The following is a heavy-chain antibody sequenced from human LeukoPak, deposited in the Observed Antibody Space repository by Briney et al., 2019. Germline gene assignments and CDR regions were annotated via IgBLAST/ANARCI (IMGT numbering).Heavy chain of an antibody. J-gene: IGHJ4*02. D-gene: IGHD7-27*01. CDR1: GFTFSSYA. CDR2: ISYDGSNK. Sequence: GGSLRLSCAASGFTFSSYAMHWVRQAPGKGLEWVAVISYDGSNKYYADSVKGRFTISRDNSKNTLYLQMNSLRAEDTAVYYCARDPGGKTGETHFDYWGQGTLVTVSS. V-gene: IGHV3-30-3*01. CDR3: ARDPGGKTGETHFDY.